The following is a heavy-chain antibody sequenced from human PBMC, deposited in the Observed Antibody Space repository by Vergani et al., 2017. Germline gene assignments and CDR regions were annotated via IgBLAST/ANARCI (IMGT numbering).Heavy chain of an antibody. V-gene: IGHV1-2*02. J-gene: IGHJ5*02. D-gene: IGHD3-10*01. CDR1: GYTFTGYY. Sequence: QVQLVQSGAEVKKPGASVKVSCKASGYTFTGYYMHWVRQAPGQGLEWMGWINHNSGSTNNAQKFQGRVTMTRDTSISTAYMELSRLRSDNTAVYYCARDRNYYGSGSYYNGYNWFDPWGQGTLVTVSS. CDR3: ARDRNYYGSGSYYNGYNWFDP. CDR2: INHNSGST.